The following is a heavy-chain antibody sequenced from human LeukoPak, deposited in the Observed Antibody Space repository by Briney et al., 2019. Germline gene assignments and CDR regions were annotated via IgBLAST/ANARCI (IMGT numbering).Heavy chain of an antibody. J-gene: IGHJ4*02. CDR1: LDSTTSNF. V-gene: IGHV4-4*02. CDR2: IHRSGSP. Sequence: PSETLSLTCTVSLDSTTSNFWSWVRQPPGEGLEWIGEIHRSGSPNYNPSLQSRVTISIDRSRNQIVLELSSVTAADTAVYYCAREILGGFNPGAYWGQGTLVTVSS. D-gene: IGHD1-14*01. CDR3: AREILGGFNPGAY.